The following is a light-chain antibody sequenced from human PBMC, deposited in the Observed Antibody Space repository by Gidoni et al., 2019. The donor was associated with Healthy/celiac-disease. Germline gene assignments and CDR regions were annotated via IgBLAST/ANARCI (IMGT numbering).Light chain of an antibody. CDR1: SSNIGSNT. CDR3: AAWDDSLNVV. J-gene: IGLJ2*01. V-gene: IGLV1-44*01. Sequence: CSGSSSNIGSNTVNWYQQLPGTAPKLLIYSNNQRPSGVPDRFSGSKSGTSASLAISGLQSEDEADYYCAAWDDSLNVVFGGGTKLTVL. CDR2: SNN.